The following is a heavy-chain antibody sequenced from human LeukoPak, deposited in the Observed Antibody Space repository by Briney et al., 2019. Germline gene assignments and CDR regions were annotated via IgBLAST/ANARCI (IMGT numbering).Heavy chain of an antibody. J-gene: IGHJ4*02. CDR3: AKVLGYFDIP. CDR1: GFTFSSYA. D-gene: IGHD3-9*01. Sequence: GGSLRLYCAASGFTFSSYAMSWVRHAPGNGLEWVSAISGSGGSTYYADSGKGRFTISRDNSKDTLYLQMNSLRAEDTAVYYCAKVLGYFDIPWGQGTLVTVSS. V-gene: IGHV3-23*01. CDR2: ISGSGGST.